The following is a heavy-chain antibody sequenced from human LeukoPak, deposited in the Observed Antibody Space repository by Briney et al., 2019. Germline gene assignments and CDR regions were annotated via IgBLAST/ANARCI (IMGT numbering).Heavy chain of an antibody. D-gene: IGHD3-22*01. CDR1: GGTFSNYA. V-gene: IGHV1-69*01. J-gene: IGHJ4*02. Sequence: SVKVSCKASGGTFSNYAISWVRQAPGQGLEWMGGIIPIFGTANYAQKFQGRVTITADESTSTAYMELSSLRSEDTAVYYCARTPWYYDSSGYYYFDYWGQGTLVTVSS. CDR2: IIPIFGTA. CDR3: ARTPWYYDSSGYYYFDY.